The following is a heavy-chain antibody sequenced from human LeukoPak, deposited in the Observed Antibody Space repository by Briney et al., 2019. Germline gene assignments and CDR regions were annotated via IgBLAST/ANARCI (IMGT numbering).Heavy chain of an antibody. V-gene: IGHV4-61*08. Sequence: SQTLSLTCTVSGGSVSSGGYYWSWIRQHPGKGPEWIGYIYYSGSTNYNPSLKSRVTISVDTSKNQFSLKLSSVTAADTAVYYCARARGRAGNYYGSGSYYSFDYWGQGTLVTVSS. J-gene: IGHJ4*02. CDR3: ARARGRAGNYYGSGSYYSFDY. CDR2: IYYSGST. D-gene: IGHD3-10*01. CDR1: GGSVSSGGYY.